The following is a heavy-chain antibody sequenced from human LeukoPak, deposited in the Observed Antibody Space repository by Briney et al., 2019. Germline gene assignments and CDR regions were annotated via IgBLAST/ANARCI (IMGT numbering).Heavy chain of an antibody. CDR3: ARALLTGLFSHGDAFDI. CDR2: IYYGVST. D-gene: IGHD3-16*01. V-gene: IGHV4-39*07. Sequence: KASETLSLTCTVSGVSISRSSYYWGWFRQPPGKGLEWIGSIYYGVSTYYNPSLKSRVTISVDTSKNQFSLKLSSVTAADTAVYYCARALLTGLFSHGDAFDIWGPGTMVTVSS. J-gene: IGHJ3*02. CDR1: GVSISRSSYY.